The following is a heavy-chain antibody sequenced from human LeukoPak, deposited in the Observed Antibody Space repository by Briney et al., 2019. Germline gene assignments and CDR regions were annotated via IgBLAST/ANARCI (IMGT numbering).Heavy chain of an antibody. CDR2: IKSKTDGGTT. CDR3: TTERGYDFWSGSIYENWFDP. J-gene: IGHJ5*02. CDR1: GFTFSNAW. Sequence: PGGSLRLSCAASGFTFSNAWMSWVRQAPGKGLGWVGRIKSKTDGGTTDYAAPVKGRFTFSRDDSKNTLYLQMNSLKTEDTAVYYCTTERGYDFWSGSIYENWFDPWGQGTLVTVSS. D-gene: IGHD3-3*01. V-gene: IGHV3-15*05.